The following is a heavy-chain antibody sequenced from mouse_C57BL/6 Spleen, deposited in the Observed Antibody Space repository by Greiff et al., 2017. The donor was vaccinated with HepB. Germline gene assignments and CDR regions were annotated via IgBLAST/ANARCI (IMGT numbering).Heavy chain of an antibody. CDR1: GYTFTSYG. D-gene: IGHD2-4*01. CDR3: ARWFIYYDYGFDY. V-gene: IGHV1-81*01. Sequence: QFQLQQSGAELARPGASVKLSCKASGYTFTSYGISWVKQRTGQGLEWIGEIYPRSGNTYYNEKFKGKATLTADKSSSTAYMELRSLTSEDSAVYFCARWFIYYDYGFDYWGQGTTLTVSS. J-gene: IGHJ2*01. CDR2: IYPRSGNT.